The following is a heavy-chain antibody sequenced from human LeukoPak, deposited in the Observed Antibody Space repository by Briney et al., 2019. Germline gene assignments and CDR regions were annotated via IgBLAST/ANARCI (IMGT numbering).Heavy chain of an antibody. D-gene: IGHD1-26*01. CDR1: GYTFSGYY. CDR3: ARVWVVGAPSWFDP. V-gene: IGHV1-2*02. CDR2: INPNSGDT. J-gene: IGHJ5*02. Sequence: ASVKVSCKASGYTFSGYYMHWVRQAPGQGLEWTGWINPNSGDTNYAQKFQGRVTITADGSTSTAYMELSSLRSEDTAVYYCARVWVVGAPSWFDPWGQGTLVTVSS.